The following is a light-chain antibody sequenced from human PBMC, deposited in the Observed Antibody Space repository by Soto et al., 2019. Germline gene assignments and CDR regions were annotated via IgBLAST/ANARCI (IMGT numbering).Light chain of an antibody. J-gene: IGKJ4*01. CDR3: LQRSSWPPFT. Sequence: EIVLTQSPATLSLSPGERATLSCRASQSIRSYLAWYQQKPGQAPRLLIFDASSRATGIPDRFSGSGAGTDFTLTISSLQPEDFAVYYCLQRSSWPPFTFGGGTKVDIK. V-gene: IGKV3-11*01. CDR2: DAS. CDR1: QSIRSY.